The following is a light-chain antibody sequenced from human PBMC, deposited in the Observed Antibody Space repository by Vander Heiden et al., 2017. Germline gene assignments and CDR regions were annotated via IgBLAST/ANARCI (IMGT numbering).Light chain of an antibody. CDR1: QDISNY. V-gene: IGKV1-33*01. CDR2: EAS. CDR3: QQYDNLPCT. Sequence: DIQMTQSPYSLSASVGDRVPITCQASQDISNYLNWYQQKPGKAPKLLIYEASNLETGVPSRFSGSGSGTDFTFTISSLQPEDIATYYCQQYDNLPCTFGQGTKLEIK. J-gene: IGKJ2*02.